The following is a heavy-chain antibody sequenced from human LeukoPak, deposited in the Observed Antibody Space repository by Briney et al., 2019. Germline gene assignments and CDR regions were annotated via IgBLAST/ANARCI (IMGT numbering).Heavy chain of an antibody. J-gene: IGHJ4*02. V-gene: IGHV4-61*01. D-gene: IGHD1-1*01. Sequence: SETLSLTCTVSVDSVRTNNYLWSWIRQAPGEGLEWIGYIHYSGNTNYNTSLKSRVTISVDTSKSQFSLKLSSVTAADTAVYYCARRTRRSGNYFENWGQGTLVTVSS. CDR2: IHYSGNT. CDR1: VDSVRTNNYL. CDR3: ARRTRRSGNYFEN.